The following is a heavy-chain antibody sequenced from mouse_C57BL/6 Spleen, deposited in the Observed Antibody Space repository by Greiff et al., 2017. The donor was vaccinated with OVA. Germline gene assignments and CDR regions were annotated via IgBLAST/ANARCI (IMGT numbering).Heavy chain of an antibody. J-gene: IGHJ3*01. V-gene: IGHV5-9-1*02. CDR1: GFTFSSYA. CDR2: ISSGGDYI. CDR3: TRGEAWFAY. Sequence: EVNVVESGEGLVKPGGSLKLSCAASGFTFSSYAMSWVRQTPEKRLEWVAYISSGGDYIYYADTVKGRFTISRDNARNTLYLQMSSLKSEDTAMYYCTRGEAWFAYWGQGTLVTVSA.